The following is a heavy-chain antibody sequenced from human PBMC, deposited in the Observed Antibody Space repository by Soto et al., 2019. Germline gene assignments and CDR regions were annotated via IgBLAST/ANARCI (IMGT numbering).Heavy chain of an antibody. D-gene: IGHD3-10*01. CDR3: AKSTGTGTGMDV. CDR1: GGTFRSSA. Sequence: QLVQSGAEVTKPGSSVKVSCRASGGTFRSSASNWVRQAPGQGLEWMGRIIPIFATTVYTEKFQGRVTITADESTRTAYMELISLTSEDTAVYYCAKSTGTGTGMDVWGQGATGIVSS. V-gene: IGHV1-69*18. J-gene: IGHJ6*02. CDR2: IIPIFATT.